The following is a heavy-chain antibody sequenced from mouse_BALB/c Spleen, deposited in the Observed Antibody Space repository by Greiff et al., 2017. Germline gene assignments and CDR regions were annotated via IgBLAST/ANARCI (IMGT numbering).Heavy chain of an antibody. V-gene: IGHV1S137*01. CDR1: GYTFTDYA. CDR2: ISTYYGDA. D-gene: IGHD2-4*01. Sequence: QVQLKQSGAELVRPGVSVKISCKGSGYTFTDYAMHWVKQSHAKSLEWIGVISTYYGDASYNQKFKGKATMTVDKSSSTAYMELARLTSEDSAIYYCARDDYEGSYYAMDYWGQGTSVTVSS. J-gene: IGHJ4*01. CDR3: ARDDYEGSYYAMDY.